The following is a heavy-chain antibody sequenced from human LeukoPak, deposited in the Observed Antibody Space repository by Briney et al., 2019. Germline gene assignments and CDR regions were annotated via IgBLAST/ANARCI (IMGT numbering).Heavy chain of an antibody. V-gene: IGHV1-2*02. D-gene: IGHD4-17*01. CDR3: ARRRLNYGDYDDY. CDR2: INPNSGGT. J-gene: IGHJ4*02. CDR1: GYTFTGYY. Sequence: ASVKVSCKASGYTFTGYYMHWVRQAPGQGLEWMGWINPNSGGTNYAQKLQGRVTMTTDTSTSTAYMELRSLRSDDTAVYYCARRRLNYGDYDDYWGQGTLVTVSS.